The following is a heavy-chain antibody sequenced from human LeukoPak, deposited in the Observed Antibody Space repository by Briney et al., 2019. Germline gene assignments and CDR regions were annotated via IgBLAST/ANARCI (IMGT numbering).Heavy chain of an antibody. Sequence: NPSETLSLTCTVSGGSISSGGYFRSWVRQNPGKGLEWIGYIYHGGNTYYNPSLKSRVTISVDTSKNQFSLTLSSVTAADTAMYYCARVRYYGSGEEIDPWGQGTLVTVSS. V-gene: IGHV4-31*03. J-gene: IGHJ5*02. CDR3: ARVRYYGSGEEIDP. CDR1: GGSISSGGYF. CDR2: IYHGGNT. D-gene: IGHD3-10*01.